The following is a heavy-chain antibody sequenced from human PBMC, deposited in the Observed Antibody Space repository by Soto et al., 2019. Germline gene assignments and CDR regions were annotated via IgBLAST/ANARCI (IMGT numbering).Heavy chain of an antibody. CDR2: IYYIGNT. D-gene: IGHD2-15*01. Sequence: SETLSLTCTVSGGSISSYYWGWIRQPPGKGLEWIGSIYYIGNTYYNPSLKSRVTISVDTSKNQFSLKLSSVTAADTAVYYCARHVGGYYYYMDVWGKGTTVTVSS. CDR3: ARHVGGYYYYMDV. CDR1: GGSISSYY. J-gene: IGHJ6*03. V-gene: IGHV4-39*01.